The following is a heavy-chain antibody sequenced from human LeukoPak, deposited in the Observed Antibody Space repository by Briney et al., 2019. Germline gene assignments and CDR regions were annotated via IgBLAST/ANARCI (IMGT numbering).Heavy chain of an antibody. J-gene: IGHJ4*02. D-gene: IGHD3-10*01. V-gene: IGHV3-48*04. CDR3: ARDRLPDYYGSGRGDHFDY. Sequence: PGGSLRLSCAASGFTFSSYSMTWVRQAPGKGLEWASYISSSSSTIYYADSVKGRFTISRDNAKNSLYLQMNSLRAEDTAAYYCARDRLPDYYGSGRGDHFDYWGQGTLVTVSS. CDR2: ISSSSSTI. CDR1: GFTFSSYS.